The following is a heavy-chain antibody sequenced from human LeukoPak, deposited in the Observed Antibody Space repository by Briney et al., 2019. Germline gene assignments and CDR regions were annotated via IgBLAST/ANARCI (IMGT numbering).Heavy chain of an antibody. CDR2: IIPVFAIS. V-gene: IGHV1-69*13. CDR3: AGPEVRAFHI. CDR1: GGTFSSYV. J-gene: IGHJ3*02. Sequence: SVKVSCKASGGTFSSYVISWVRQAPGQGLEWMGGIIPVFAISNYAQKFQGRVTITADESTSTFYMDLSSLRSDDTAVYYCAGPEVRAFHIWGQGTMVTVSS. D-gene: IGHD4/OR15-4a*01.